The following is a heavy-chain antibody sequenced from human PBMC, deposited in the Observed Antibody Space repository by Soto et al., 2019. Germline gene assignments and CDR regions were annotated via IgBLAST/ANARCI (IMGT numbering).Heavy chain of an antibody. V-gene: IGHV4-31*03. Sequence: QVQLQESGPGLVKPSQTLSLTCTVSGGSISSGGYYWSWIRQHPGKGLEWIGYIYYSGSTYYNPSLKSRVTISVDTSKNQFPLKLSSVTGADTAVYYCARGAAAAGDFDYWGQGTLVTVSS. J-gene: IGHJ4*02. CDR1: GGSISSGGYY. CDR3: ARGAAAAGDFDY. D-gene: IGHD6-13*01. CDR2: IYYSGST.